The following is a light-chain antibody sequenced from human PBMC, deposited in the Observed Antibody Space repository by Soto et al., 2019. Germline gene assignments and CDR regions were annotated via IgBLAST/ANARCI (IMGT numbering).Light chain of an antibody. CDR3: QQTYNTPCT. CDR1: QIIGNY. CDR2: AAS. Sequence: DIQMTQSPSSLSASVGDRVTITCRASQIIGNYLNWYQQKPGKAPKFLIFAASTLQSGVPSRFSGSGSGTDFTLTINSLQPEDFATYYCQQTYNTPCTFGPGTKVDIK. J-gene: IGKJ3*01. V-gene: IGKV1-39*01.